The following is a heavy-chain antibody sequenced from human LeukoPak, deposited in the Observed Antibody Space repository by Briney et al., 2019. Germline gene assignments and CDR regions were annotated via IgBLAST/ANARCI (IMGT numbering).Heavy chain of an antibody. CDR1: GYTFTSYG. D-gene: IGHD6-13*01. V-gene: IGHV1-18*01. CDR2: ISAYNGNT. J-gene: IGHJ4*02. Sequence: ASVKVSCKASGYTFTSYGISWVRQAPGQGLEWMGWISAYNGNTNYAQKLQGRVTMTTDTSTSTAHMELRSLRSDDTAVYYCARDLRYSSSWYRVFDYWGQGTLVTVSS. CDR3: ARDLRYSSSWYRVFDY.